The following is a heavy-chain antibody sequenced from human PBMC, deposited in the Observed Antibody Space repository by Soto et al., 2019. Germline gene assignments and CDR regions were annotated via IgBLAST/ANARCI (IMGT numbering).Heavy chain of an antibody. J-gene: IGHJ6*02. Sequence: GASVKVSCKASGYTFTSYDINWVRQATGQGLEWMGWMNPNSGNTGYAQKFQGRVTMTRNTSISTAYMELSSLRSEDTAVYYCARGGGSSWETYYYGMDVWGQGTTVTVSS. CDR1: GYTFTSYD. D-gene: IGHD6-13*01. V-gene: IGHV1-8*01. CDR2: MNPNSGNT. CDR3: ARGGGSSWETYYYGMDV.